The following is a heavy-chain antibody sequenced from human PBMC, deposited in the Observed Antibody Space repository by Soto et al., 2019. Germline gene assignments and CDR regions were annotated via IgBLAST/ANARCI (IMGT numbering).Heavy chain of an antibody. CDR2: ISSSSYFM. V-gene: IGHV3-21*01. CDR1: GFTFSSYT. J-gene: IGHJ4*02. Sequence: EVQLVESGGGLVKPGGSLRLSCAASGFTFSSYTMNWVRQAPGKGLEWVSSISSSSYFMYYADSVKGRFTISRDNAKNSLYLQMGSLRAEDTALSYWARDIGGTHSDYWGQGTLVTVSS. CDR3: ARDIGGTHSDY. D-gene: IGHD1-1*01.